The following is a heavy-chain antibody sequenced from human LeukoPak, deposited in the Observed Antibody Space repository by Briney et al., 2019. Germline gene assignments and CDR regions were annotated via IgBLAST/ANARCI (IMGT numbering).Heavy chain of an antibody. D-gene: IGHD2-15*01. Sequence: GGSLRLSCAAPGFTFSSYAMSWVRQAPGKGLEWVSGISGSYGGAYYADSVKGRFTISRDNSKNTLYLQMNSLRAEDTAVYYCASINGYCSSGNCYLDHWGQGTLVTVSS. CDR3: ASINGYCSSGNCYLDH. J-gene: IGHJ4*02. CDR2: ISGSYGGA. V-gene: IGHV3-23*01. CDR1: GFTFSSYA.